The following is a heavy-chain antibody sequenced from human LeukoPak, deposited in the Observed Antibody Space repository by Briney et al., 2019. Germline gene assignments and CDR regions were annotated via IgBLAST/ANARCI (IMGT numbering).Heavy chain of an antibody. Sequence: PGGSLRLSCAAPGFTFSSYAMSWVRQAPGKGLEWVSAISGSGGSTYYADSVKGRFTISRDNSKNTLYLQMNSLRAEDTAVYYCAKDGQRWGGITGNWFDPWGQGTLVTVSS. J-gene: IGHJ5*02. V-gene: IGHV3-23*01. CDR3: AKDGQRWGGITGNWFDP. CDR1: GFTFSSYA. CDR2: ISGSGGST. D-gene: IGHD3-16*01.